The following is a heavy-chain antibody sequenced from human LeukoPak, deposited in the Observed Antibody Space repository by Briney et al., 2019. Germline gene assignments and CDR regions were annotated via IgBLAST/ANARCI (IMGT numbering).Heavy chain of an antibody. CDR1: GFSFSDYY. CDR2: ISSSGDTM. J-gene: IGHJ4*02. V-gene: IGHV3-11*04. D-gene: IGHD1-7*01. CDR3: ARVMGNCASDY. Sequence: NPGGSLRLSCAASGFSFSDYYMSWIRQAPGKGLEWVSYISSSGDTMSYADSVKGRFTISRDNAKNSLYLQMSSLRAEDAAIYYCARVMGNCASDYWGQGALVTVSS.